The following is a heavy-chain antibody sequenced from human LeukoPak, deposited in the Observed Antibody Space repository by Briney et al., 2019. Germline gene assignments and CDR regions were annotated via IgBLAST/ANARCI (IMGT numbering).Heavy chain of an antibody. Sequence: GGSLRLSCTASGFTFSGHYASWIRQTPEKGLEWISYIDLSSSTICYADSVKGRFTISRDNARNSVYLQMNSLRAEDTAVYYCARGHYGLDVWGQGTTVTVSS. CDR1: GFTFSGHY. CDR2: IDLSSSTI. J-gene: IGHJ6*02. V-gene: IGHV3-11*01. CDR3: ARGHYGLDV.